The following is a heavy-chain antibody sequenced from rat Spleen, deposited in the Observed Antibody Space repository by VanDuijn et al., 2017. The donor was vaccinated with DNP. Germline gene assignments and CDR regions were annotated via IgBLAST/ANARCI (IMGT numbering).Heavy chain of an antibody. J-gene: IGHJ4*01. CDR1: GFTFSDSY. D-gene: IGHD1-5*01. Sequence: EVLLVESDGGLVQPGRSLKLSCAVSGFTFSDSYMAWVRQAPKKGLARVASISYEGSSTYYGDSVKGRFTISRDNAKSTLYLQMYSLRSEDTATYYCARHSTIMPYYYAMDAWGQGASVTVSS. CDR3: ARHSTIMPYYYAMDA. V-gene: IGHV5-22*01. CDR2: ISYEGSST.